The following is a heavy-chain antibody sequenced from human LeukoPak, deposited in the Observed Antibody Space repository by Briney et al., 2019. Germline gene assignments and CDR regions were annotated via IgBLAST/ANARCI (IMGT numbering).Heavy chain of an antibody. D-gene: IGHD6-19*01. Sequence: SETLSLTCAVYGGSFSGYYWSWIRQPAGKGLEWIGRIYTSGSTNYNPSLKSRVTMSVDTSKNQFSLKLSSVTAADTAVYYCARDQWLGQFDYWGQGTLVTVSS. J-gene: IGHJ4*02. V-gene: IGHV4-4*07. CDR2: IYTSGST. CDR1: GGSFSGYY. CDR3: ARDQWLGQFDY.